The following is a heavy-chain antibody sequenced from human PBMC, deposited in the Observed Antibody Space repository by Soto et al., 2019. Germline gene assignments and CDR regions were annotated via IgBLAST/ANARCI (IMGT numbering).Heavy chain of an antibody. Sequence: QVQLQQWGAGLLKPSETLSLTCAVYGGSFSGYYWSWIRQPPGKGLEWIGEINHSGSTNYNPSLKSRVTISVDTSKNQFSLKLSSVTAADTAVYYCARVRPVISQFGGVIVFPYYFDYWGQGTLVTVSS. D-gene: IGHD3-16*02. V-gene: IGHV4-34*01. J-gene: IGHJ4*02. CDR2: INHSGST. CDR1: GGSFSGYY. CDR3: ARVRPVISQFGGVIVFPYYFDY.